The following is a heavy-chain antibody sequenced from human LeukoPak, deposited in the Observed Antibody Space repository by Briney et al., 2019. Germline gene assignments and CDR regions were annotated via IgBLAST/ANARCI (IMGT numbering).Heavy chain of an antibody. V-gene: IGHV3-7*03. D-gene: IGHD6-13*01. CDR3: ARDYRSSWYV. J-gene: IGHJ4*02. Sequence: GGSLRLSCAASGFVFTNYWMSWIRQARGKGLEWVANINQDGSEKHYVDSVKGRFTVSRDNARNSLFLQMNSLRAEDTSVYYCARDYRSSWYVRGQGTLVTVSS. CDR2: INQDGSEK. CDR1: GFVFTNYW.